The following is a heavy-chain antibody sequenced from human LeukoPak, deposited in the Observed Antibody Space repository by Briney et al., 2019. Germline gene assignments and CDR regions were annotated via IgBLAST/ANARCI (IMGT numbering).Heavy chain of an antibody. V-gene: IGHV1-46*01. CDR1: GYTFTSYY. D-gene: IGHD6-19*01. CDR2: INPSGGST. J-gene: IGHJ4*02. Sequence: ASVKVSCKASGYTFTSYYMHWVRQAPGQGLEWMGIINPSGGSTSYAQKFQGRVTMTRDTSTSTVYMGLSSLRSEDTAVYYCARNPRSGWYLDYWGQGTLVTVSS. CDR3: ARNPRSGWYLDY.